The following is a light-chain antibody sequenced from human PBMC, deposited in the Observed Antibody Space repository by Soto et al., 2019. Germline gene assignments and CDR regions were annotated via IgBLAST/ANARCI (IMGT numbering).Light chain of an antibody. Sequence: QSVLTQPASVSGSPGQSITISCTGTSSDVGGYNYVSWYQQHPGKAPKLMIYEVSNWPSGVSNRFSGSKSGNTASLTISGLQAEDEADYYCSSYTSSRGVFGTGTKVTVL. CDR3: SSYTSSRGV. J-gene: IGLJ1*01. V-gene: IGLV2-14*01. CDR1: SSDVGGYNY. CDR2: EVS.